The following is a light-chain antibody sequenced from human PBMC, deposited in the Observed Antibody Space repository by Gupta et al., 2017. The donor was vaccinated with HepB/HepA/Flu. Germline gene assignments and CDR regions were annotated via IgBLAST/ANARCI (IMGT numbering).Light chain of an antibody. CDR3: NSRDSSGNLWV. J-gene: IGLJ3*02. CDR2: GKN. CDR1: SLRSYY. Sequence: SSEPTQDPAVSVALGQTVRITCQGDSLRSYYASWYQQKPGQAPVLVIYGKNNRPSGIPDRFSGSSSGNTASLTITGAQAEDEADYYCNSRDSSGNLWVFGGGNKLTVL. V-gene: IGLV3-19*01.